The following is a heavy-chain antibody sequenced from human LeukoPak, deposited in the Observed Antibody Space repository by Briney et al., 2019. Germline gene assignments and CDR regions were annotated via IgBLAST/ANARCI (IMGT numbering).Heavy chain of an antibody. CDR2: ISWSSGSI. CDR3: AKVEGYGGNSYFDY. J-gene: IGHJ4*02. CDR1: GFTFDDYA. Sequence: SRSLRLSCAASGFTFDDYAMHWVRQAPGKGLEWVSGISWSSGSIGYADSVKGRFTISRDNAKNSLYLQMNSLRAEDTALYYCAKVEGYGGNSYFDYWGQGTLVTVSS. D-gene: IGHD4-23*01. V-gene: IGHV3-9*01.